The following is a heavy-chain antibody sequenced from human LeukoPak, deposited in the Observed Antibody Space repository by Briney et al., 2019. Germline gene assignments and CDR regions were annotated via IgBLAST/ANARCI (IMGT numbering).Heavy chain of an antibody. CDR3: ARKTYSSSWR. CDR2: INHSGST. D-gene: IGHD6-13*01. CDR1: GGSFSGYY. V-gene: IGHV4-34*01. Sequence: SETLSLTCAVYGGSFSGYYWSWIRQPPGKGLEWIGEINHSGSTNYNPSLKSRVTISVDTSKNQFSLKLSSVTAADTAVYYCARKTYSSSWRWGQGTLVTVSS. J-gene: IGHJ4*02.